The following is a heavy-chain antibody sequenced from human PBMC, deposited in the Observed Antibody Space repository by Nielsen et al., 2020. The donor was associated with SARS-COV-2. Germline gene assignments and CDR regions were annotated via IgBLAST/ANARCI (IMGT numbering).Heavy chain of an antibody. CDR2: ISNDGNNK. CDR1: GFTFSSYD. V-gene: IGHV3-30*03. Sequence: GESLKISCAASGFTFSSYDMHWVRQAPGKGLEWVAVISNDGNNKNYADSVKGRFTISRDNAENSLSLQMNSLRAEDTAVYYCARESVTGTDAFDIWGQGTVVTVSS. CDR3: ARESVTGTDAFDI. J-gene: IGHJ3*02. D-gene: IGHD6-19*01.